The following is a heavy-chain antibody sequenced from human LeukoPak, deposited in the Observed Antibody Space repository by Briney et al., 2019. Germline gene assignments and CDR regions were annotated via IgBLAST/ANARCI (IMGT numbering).Heavy chain of an antibody. CDR1: GYTFTSYG. CDR2: ISAYNGDT. V-gene: IGHV1-18*01. Sequence: ASVKVSCKASGYTFTSYGISGVRQAPGQGLEWMGWISAYNGDTNYAQKLQGRVTMTTDTSTSTAYMELRSLRSDDTAVYYCARVDGWFGELLSGAFDIWGQGTMVTVSS. J-gene: IGHJ3*02. CDR3: ARVDGWFGELLSGAFDI. D-gene: IGHD3-10*01.